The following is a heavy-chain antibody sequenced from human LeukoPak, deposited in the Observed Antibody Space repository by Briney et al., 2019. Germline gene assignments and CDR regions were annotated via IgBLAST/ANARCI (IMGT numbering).Heavy chain of an antibody. CDR3: ARDPDCSGGSCYSGGGY. Sequence: GASVKVSCKASGYTFTSYYMHWVRQAPGQGLEWMGIINPSGGSTSYAQKFQGRVTITADESTSTAYMELSSLRSEDTAVYYCARDPDCSGGSCYSGGGYWGQGTLVTVSS. CDR1: GYTFTSYY. CDR2: INPSGGST. D-gene: IGHD2-15*01. V-gene: IGHV1-46*01. J-gene: IGHJ4*02.